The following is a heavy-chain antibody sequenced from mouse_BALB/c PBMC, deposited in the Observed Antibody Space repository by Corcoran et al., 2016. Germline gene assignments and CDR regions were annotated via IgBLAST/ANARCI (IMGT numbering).Heavy chain of an antibody. CDR2: INPNNGGT. J-gene: IGHJ3*01. CDR3: ARGGFAY. V-gene: IGHV1-18*01. Sequence: EVLLQQSGPELVKPGASVKISCKASGYTFTDYNMDWVKQSHGKSLEWIGDINPNNGGTIYNQKFKGKATLTVDKSSSTAYMELRSLTSEDTAVYYCARGGFAYWGQGTLVTVSA. CDR1: GYTFTDYN.